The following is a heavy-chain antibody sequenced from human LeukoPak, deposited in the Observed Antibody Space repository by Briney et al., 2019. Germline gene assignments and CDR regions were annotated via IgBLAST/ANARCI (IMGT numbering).Heavy chain of an antibody. Sequence: GGSLRLSCAASGFTFSSYSMNWVRQAPGKGLEWVSSISSSGTYIYYADSVKGRFTISRDNAKNSLYLQMNSLRAEDTTVYYCARDGAVDGYFDYWGQGTLVTVSS. V-gene: IGHV3-21*01. J-gene: IGHJ4*02. CDR1: GFTFSSYS. CDR3: ARDGAVDGYFDY. CDR2: ISSSGTYI. D-gene: IGHD6-19*01.